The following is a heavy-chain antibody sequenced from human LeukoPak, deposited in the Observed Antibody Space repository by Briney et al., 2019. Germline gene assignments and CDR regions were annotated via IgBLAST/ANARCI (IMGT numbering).Heavy chain of an antibody. Sequence: ASVKVSCKASGYTFTGYYMHWVRQAPGQVLEWMGWINPNSGGTNYAQKFQGRVTMTRDTSINTAYMELSRLRSDDTAVFFCAGSSGYDPRDAFDIWGQGTMVTVSS. D-gene: IGHD5-12*01. CDR2: INPNSGGT. J-gene: IGHJ3*02. CDR1: GYTFTGYY. CDR3: AGSSGYDPRDAFDI. V-gene: IGHV1-2*02.